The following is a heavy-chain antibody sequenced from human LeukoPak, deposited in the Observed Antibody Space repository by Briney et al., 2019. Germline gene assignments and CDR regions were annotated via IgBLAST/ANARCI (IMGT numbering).Heavy chain of an antibody. D-gene: IGHD1-26*01. CDR2: ISYDGSNK. J-gene: IGHJ4*02. CDR3: ARDGASKTAFGY. V-gene: IGHV3-30-3*01. Sequence: GGSLRLSCAASGFTFSSYAMHWVRQAPGKGLEWVAVISYDGSNKYYADSVKGRFTISRDNSKNTLYLQMNSLRAEDTAVYYCARDGASKTAFGYWGQGTLVTVSS. CDR1: GFTFSSYA.